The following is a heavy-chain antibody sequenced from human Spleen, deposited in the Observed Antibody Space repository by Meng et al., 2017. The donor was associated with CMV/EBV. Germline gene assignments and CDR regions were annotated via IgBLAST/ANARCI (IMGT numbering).Heavy chain of an antibody. D-gene: IGHD6-6*01. Sequence: SVKVSCKASGGTFSTHTISWVQQAPGQGLEWMGRFIPVFNIGNYAQKFQGRVTITADKSTGTAYMELSSLRSEDTAMYYCARSSRGARADSWGQGTLVTVSS. V-gene: IGHV1-69*02. J-gene: IGHJ4*02. CDR2: FIPVFNIG. CDR3: ARSSRGARADS. CDR1: GGTFSTHT.